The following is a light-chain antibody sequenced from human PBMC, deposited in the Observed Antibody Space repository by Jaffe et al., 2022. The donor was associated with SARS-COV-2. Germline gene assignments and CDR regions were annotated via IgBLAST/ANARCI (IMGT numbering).Light chain of an antibody. CDR3: MQGSHWPPWT. CDR1: QSLVYSNGNTY. CDR2: EVS. J-gene: IGKJ1*01. V-gene: IGKV2-30*01. Sequence: DAVLTQSPLSLPVTLGQPASISCRSSQSLVYSNGNTYLSWLQQRPGQSPRRLIYEVSKRDSGVPDRFSGSGSGTDFTLEISRVEAEDVGVYYCMQGSHWPPWTFGQGTKVEIK.